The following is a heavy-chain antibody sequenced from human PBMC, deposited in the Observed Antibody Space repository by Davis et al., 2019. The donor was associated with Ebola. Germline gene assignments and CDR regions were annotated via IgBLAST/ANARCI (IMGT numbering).Heavy chain of an antibody. CDR3: ARDGQQQLLVDTWFDP. D-gene: IGHD6-13*01. CDR1: GYTFTAFF. V-gene: IGHV1-2*06. J-gene: IGHJ5*02. CDR2: INPKSGAT. Sequence: ASVKVSCKVSGYTFTAFFIHWVRPAPGQGLEWMGRINPKSGATKYPQKFQGRVTMTRDSSINTAYMELGSLRSDDTAVYYCARDGQQQLLVDTWFDPWGQGTLVTVSS.